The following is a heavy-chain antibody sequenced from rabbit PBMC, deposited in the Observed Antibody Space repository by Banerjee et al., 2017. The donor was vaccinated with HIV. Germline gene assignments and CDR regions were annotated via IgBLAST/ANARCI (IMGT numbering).Heavy chain of an antibody. V-gene: IGHV1S47*01. CDR2: IYPGIGT. CDR3: ARDLAGVIGWNFNL. D-gene: IGHD4-1*01. Sequence: QEQLKESGGGLVTPAGTLTLTCTASGSDISSYAISWVRQAPGKGLEWIGRIYPGIGTDYASWVNGRFTISSDNAQNTVDLKMTSLTAADTATYFCARDLAGVIGWNFNLWGPGTLVTVS. J-gene: IGHJ4*01. CDR1: GSDISSYA.